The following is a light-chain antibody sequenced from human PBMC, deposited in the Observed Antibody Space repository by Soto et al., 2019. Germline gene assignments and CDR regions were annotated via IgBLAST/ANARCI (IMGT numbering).Light chain of an antibody. CDR2: HVS. CDR3: SSYTSSSTFV. CDR1: SSYIGGYTY. V-gene: IGLV2-14*01. Sequence: QSVLTQPASVYGSPGQSITISCTGSSSYIGGYTYVSWYQQHPDKAPKLIIYHVSNRPSGISSRFSGSKSGNTASLTISGLQAEDEADYYCSSYTSSSTFVFGTGTKVTVL. J-gene: IGLJ1*01.